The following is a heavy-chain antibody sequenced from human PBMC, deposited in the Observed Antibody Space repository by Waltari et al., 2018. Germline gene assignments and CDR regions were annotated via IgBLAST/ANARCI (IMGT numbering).Heavy chain of an antibody. CDR3: AREGLGYCSGGSCYGRAPFDY. D-gene: IGHD2-15*01. Sequence: EVQLVQSGAEVKKPGESLKISCKGSGYSFTSYWIGWVRQMPGKGLEWMGIIYPGDADTRYGPSSQGQVTISADKSISTAYLQWSSLKASDTAMYYCAREGLGYCSGGSCYGRAPFDYWGQGTLVTVSS. V-gene: IGHV5-51*01. CDR2: IYPGDADT. CDR1: GYSFTSYW. J-gene: IGHJ4*02.